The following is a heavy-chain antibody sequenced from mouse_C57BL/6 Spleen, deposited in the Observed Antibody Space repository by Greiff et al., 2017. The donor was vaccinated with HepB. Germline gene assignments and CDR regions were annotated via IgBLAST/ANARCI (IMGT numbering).Heavy chain of an antibody. V-gene: IGHV5-9*01. CDR1: GFTFSSYT. CDR3: ARHIYYYGSPCYAMDY. CDR2: ISGGGGNT. J-gene: IGHJ4*01. D-gene: IGHD1-1*01. Sequence: EVKVVESGGGLVKPGGSLKLSCAASGFTFSSYTMSWVRQTPEKRLEWVATISGGGGNTYYPDSVKGRFTISRDNAKNTLYLQMSSLRSEDTALYYCARHIYYYGSPCYAMDYWGQGTSVTVSS.